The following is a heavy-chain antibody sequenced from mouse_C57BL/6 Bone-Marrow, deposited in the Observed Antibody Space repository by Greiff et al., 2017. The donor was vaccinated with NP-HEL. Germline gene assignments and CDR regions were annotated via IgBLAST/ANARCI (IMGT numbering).Heavy chain of an antibody. Sequence: QVQLQQPGAELVMPGASVKLSCKASGYTFTSYWMHWVKQRPGQGLEWIGEIDPSDSYTNYNQKFNGKSTLTVDKSSSTAYMQLSSLTSEDSAVYYCARDYWGGYWGQGTLVTVSA. CDR2: IDPSDSYT. CDR3: ARDYWGGY. J-gene: IGHJ3*01. D-gene: IGHD1-1*01. CDR1: GYTFTSYW. V-gene: IGHV1-69*01.